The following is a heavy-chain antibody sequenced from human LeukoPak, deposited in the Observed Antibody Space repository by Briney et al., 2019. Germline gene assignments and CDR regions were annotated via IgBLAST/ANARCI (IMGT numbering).Heavy chain of an antibody. Sequence: SVKVSCKASGGTFSSYAISWVRQAPGQGLEWMGRIIPILGIENYAQKFQGRVTITADKSTSTAYMELSSLRSEDTAVYYCAREATPNPFDIWGQGTMVIDSS. V-gene: IGHV1-69*04. D-gene: IGHD5-12*01. CDR3: AREATPNPFDI. J-gene: IGHJ3*02. CDR1: GGTFSSYA. CDR2: IIPILGIE.